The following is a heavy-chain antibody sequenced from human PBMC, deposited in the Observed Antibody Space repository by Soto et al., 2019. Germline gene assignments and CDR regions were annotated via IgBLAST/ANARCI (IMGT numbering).Heavy chain of an antibody. CDR3: ATGSFTSTGGRIGYHYNAMDV. CDR2: IIPIFGPA. Sequence: GASVKVSCKSSGGTFSSHSINWVRQAPGQGLEFMGGIIPIFGPANFAKKFQGRVTITADESTTTAYMELSSLTSEDTAVYYCATGSFTSTGGRIGYHYNAMDVWGQGTTVTVSS. CDR1: GGTFSSHS. D-gene: IGHD1-1*01. J-gene: IGHJ6*02. V-gene: IGHV1-69*13.